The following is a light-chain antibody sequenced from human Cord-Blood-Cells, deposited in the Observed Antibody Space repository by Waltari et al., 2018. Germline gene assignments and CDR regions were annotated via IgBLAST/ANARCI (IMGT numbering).Light chain of an antibody. Sequence: DIQMTQSPSALSASVGNRVTITSQASQDISNYLYCYQQKPSKAPKLLIYDASNLETGIPSMFSGSESVTEFTFTISSLQPEDIATYYCQQYDNLPLTSGGGTKVEIK. V-gene: IGKV1-33*01. CDR2: DAS. CDR1: QDISNY. J-gene: IGKJ4*01. CDR3: QQYDNLPLT.